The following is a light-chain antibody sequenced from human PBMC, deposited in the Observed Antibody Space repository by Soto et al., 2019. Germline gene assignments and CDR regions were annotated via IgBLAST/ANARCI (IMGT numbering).Light chain of an antibody. CDR2: DTS. CDR1: TGAVTGGHY. CDR3: LLSYSGAGV. Sequence: QAVVTQEPSLTVSPGGTVTLTCGSSTGAVTGGHYPYWFQQKPGQAPRTLIYDTSNKHSWTPARFSGSLLGGKAALTLSGAQPEDEAEYYCLLSYSGAGVFGTGTKSPS. V-gene: IGLV7-46*01. J-gene: IGLJ1*01.